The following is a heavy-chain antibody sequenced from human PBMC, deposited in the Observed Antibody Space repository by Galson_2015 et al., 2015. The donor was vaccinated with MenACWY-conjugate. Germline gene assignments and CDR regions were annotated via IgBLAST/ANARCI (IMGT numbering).Heavy chain of an antibody. CDR1: GFTFSSYA. CDR3: AKCWGGYDYVWGSYRYTFYFDY. V-gene: IGHV3-23*01. J-gene: IGHJ4*01. D-gene: IGHD3-16*02. CDR2: ISGSGGST. Sequence: SLRLSCAASGFTFSSYAMSWVRQAPGKGLEWVSAISGSGGSTYYADSVKGRFTISRDDSKNTLYLQMNSLRAEDTAVYYCAKCWGGYDYVWGSYRYTFYFDYWGQEPWSPSPQ.